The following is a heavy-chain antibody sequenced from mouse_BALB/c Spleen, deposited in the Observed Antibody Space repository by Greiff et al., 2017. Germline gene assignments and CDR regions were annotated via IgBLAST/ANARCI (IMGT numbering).Heavy chain of an antibody. Sequence: EVHLVESGGGLVQPGGSRKLSCAASGFTFSSFGMHWVRQAPEKGLEWVAYISSGSSTIYYADTVKGRFTISRDNPKNTLFLQMTSLRSEDTAMYYCARFSSYYYAMDYWGQGTSVTVSS. CDR3: ARFSSYYYAMDY. CDR2: ISSGSSTI. V-gene: IGHV5-17*02. J-gene: IGHJ4*01. CDR1: GFTFSSFG.